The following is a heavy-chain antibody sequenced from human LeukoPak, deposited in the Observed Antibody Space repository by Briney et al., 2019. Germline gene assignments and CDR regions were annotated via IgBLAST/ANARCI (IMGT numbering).Heavy chain of an antibody. D-gene: IGHD6-19*01. CDR1: GYTFTSYY. J-gene: IGHJ5*02. CDR3: ARTPPYSSGWYDNWFDP. Sequence: GASVKVSCKASGYTFTSYYMHWVRQAPGQGLEWMGIINPSGGSTSYAQKFQGRVTMTRDTSTSTVYMELSSLRSEDTAVYYCARTPPYSSGWYDNWFDPWGQGTLVTVSS. CDR2: INPSGGST. V-gene: IGHV1-46*01.